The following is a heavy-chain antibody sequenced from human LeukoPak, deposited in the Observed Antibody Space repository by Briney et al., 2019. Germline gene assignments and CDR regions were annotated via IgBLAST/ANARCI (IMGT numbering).Heavy chain of an antibody. CDR3: ARDIAYDFWSGYQSSYNWFDP. V-gene: IGHV4-4*07. D-gene: IGHD3-3*01. CDR2: IYTSGST. Sequence: PSETLSLTCTVSGGSISSYYWSWIRQPAGKGLEWIGRIYTSGSTNYNPSLKSRVTMSVDTSKNQFSLKLSSVTAADTAVYYCARDIAYDFWSGYQSSYNWFDPWGQGTLVTVSS. CDR1: GGSISSYY. J-gene: IGHJ5*02.